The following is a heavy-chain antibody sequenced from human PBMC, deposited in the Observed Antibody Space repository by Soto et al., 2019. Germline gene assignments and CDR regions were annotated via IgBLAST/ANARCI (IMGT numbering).Heavy chain of an antibody. J-gene: IGHJ5*02. D-gene: IGHD3-10*01. CDR3: ASPGGGSYWFDP. CDR2: IIPIFGTA. V-gene: IGHV1-69*01. Sequence: SCKASGGTFSSYAISWVRQAPGQGLEWMGGIIPIFGTANYAQKFQGRVTITADESTSTAYMELSSLRSEDTAVYYCASPGGGSYWFDPWGQGTLVTVSS. CDR1: GGTFSSYA.